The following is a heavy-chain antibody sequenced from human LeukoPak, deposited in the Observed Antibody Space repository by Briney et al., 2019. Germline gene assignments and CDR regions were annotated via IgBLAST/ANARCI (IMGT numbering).Heavy chain of an antibody. CDR3: ATHPRYSSSWYRVSYFDY. Sequence: GGSLRLSCAASGFTFSSYRMNWVRHAPGKVLEWVSSISSSSYIYYADSVKGRFTISRDNAKNSLYLQMNSLRAEDTAVYYCATHPRYSSSWYRVSYFDYWGQGTLVTVSS. D-gene: IGHD6-13*01. CDR1: GFTFSSYR. J-gene: IGHJ4*02. CDR2: ISSSSYI. V-gene: IGHV3-21*01.